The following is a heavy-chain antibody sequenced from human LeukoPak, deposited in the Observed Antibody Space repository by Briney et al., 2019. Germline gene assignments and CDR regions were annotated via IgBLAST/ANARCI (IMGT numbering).Heavy chain of an antibody. CDR3: ARGRSYYYDSSGYYGY. V-gene: IGHV4-34*01. CDR2: INHSGST. Sequence: SETLSLTCAVSGGSFSGYYWSWIRQPPGKGLEWIGEINHSGSTNYNPSLKSRVTISVDTSKNQFSLKLSSVAAADTAVYYCARGRSYYYDSSGYYGYWGQGTLVTVSS. CDR1: GGSFSGYY. D-gene: IGHD3-22*01. J-gene: IGHJ4*02.